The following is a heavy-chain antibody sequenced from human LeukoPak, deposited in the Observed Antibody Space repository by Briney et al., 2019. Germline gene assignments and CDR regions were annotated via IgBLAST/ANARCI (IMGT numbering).Heavy chain of an antibody. Sequence: GGSLRLSCVASGFTFSSYAMSWVRQAPGKGLEWVSAISGSGGSTYYADSVKGRFTSSRDNSKDTLYLQMNSLRAEDTAVYYCASPGYSSGWFHYWGQGTLVTVSS. J-gene: IGHJ4*02. CDR2: ISGSGGST. CDR1: GFTFSSYA. V-gene: IGHV3-23*01. CDR3: ASPGYSSGWFHY. D-gene: IGHD6-19*01.